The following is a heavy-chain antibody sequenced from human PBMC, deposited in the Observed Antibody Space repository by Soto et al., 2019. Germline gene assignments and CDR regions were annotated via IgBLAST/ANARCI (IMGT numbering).Heavy chain of an antibody. Sequence: GGSLRLSCAASGFTFSSYYMHWVRHATGKGLEWVSAIGTAGDTYYPGSVKGRFTISRENAKNSLYLQMNSLRAGDTAVYYCARGWGRYRTMVRGVSNDAFDIWGQGTMVTVSS. CDR2: IGTAGDT. V-gene: IGHV3-13*01. CDR1: GFTFSSYY. J-gene: IGHJ3*02. D-gene: IGHD3-10*01. CDR3: ARGWGRYRTMVRGVSNDAFDI.